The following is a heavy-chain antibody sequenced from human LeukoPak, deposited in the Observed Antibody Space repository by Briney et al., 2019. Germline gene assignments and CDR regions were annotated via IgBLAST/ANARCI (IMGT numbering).Heavy chain of an antibody. D-gene: IGHD3-3*01. CDR3: AKDSGITYRITIFGVVIPPGGI. Sequence: GGSLRLSCAASGFTFSSYAMSWVRQAPGKGLEWVSAISGSGGSTYYADSVKGRFTISRDNSKNTLYLQMNSLRAEDTAVYYCAKDSGITYRITIFGVVIPPGGIWGQGTLVTVSS. CDR1: GFTFSSYA. J-gene: IGHJ4*02. V-gene: IGHV3-23*01. CDR2: ISGSGGST.